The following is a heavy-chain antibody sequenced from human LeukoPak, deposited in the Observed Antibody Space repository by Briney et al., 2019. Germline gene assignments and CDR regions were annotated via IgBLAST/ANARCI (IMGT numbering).Heavy chain of an antibody. D-gene: IGHD4-23*01. CDR2: IYHSGST. CDR1: GYSISSGYY. CDR3: ARVFTVVTAIDY. Sequence: SETLSLTCTVSGYSISSGYYWGWIRQPPAKGLEWIGSIYHSGSTYYNPSLKSRVTISVDTSKNQFSLKLSSVTAADTAVYYCARVFTVVTAIDYWGQGTLVTVSS. J-gene: IGHJ4*02. V-gene: IGHV4-38-2*02.